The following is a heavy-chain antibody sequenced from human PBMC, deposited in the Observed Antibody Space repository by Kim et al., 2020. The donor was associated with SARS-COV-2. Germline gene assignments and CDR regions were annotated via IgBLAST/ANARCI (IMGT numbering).Heavy chain of an antibody. V-gene: IGHV1-3*01. CDR2: INVGNGKT. Sequence: ASVKFSCKASGYTFTRYAIYWVRQAPGQGLEWVGWINVGNGKTKYSQNFQDRVNITRETSANTVHMELSGLRSEDTAIYYCARDVGIEARPEFWGQGTLITASP. CDR1: GYTFTRYA. D-gene: IGHD6-6*01. J-gene: IGHJ4*02. CDR3: ARDVGIEARPEF.